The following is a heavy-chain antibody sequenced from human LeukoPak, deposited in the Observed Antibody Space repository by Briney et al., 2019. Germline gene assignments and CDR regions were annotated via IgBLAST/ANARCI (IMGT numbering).Heavy chain of an antibody. V-gene: IGHV3-48*01. CDR2: ISSSSSTI. CDR3: ARDSAFKYYDSSGYYYLDAQKRLALDY. D-gene: IGHD3-22*01. CDR1: GFTFSSYS. Sequence: GGSLRLSCAASGFTFSSYSMNWVRQAPGKGLEWVSYISSSSSTIYYADSVKGRFTISRDNAKNSLYLQMNSLRAEDTAVYYCARDSAFKYYDSSGYYYLDAQKRLALDYWGQGTLVTVSS. J-gene: IGHJ4*02.